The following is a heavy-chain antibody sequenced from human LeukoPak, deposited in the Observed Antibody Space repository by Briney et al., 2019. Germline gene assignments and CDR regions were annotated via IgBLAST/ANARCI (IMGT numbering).Heavy chain of an antibody. J-gene: IGHJ4*02. Sequence: SETLSLTCAVYGGSFSGYYWSWIRQPPGKGLEWIGEINHCGSTNYNPSLKSRVTISVDTSKNQFSLKLSSVTAADTAVYYCARGLGRWLPVALDYWGQGTLVTVSS. CDR1: GGSFSGYY. D-gene: IGHD5-18*01. CDR2: INHCGST. CDR3: ARGLGRWLPVALDY. V-gene: IGHV4-34*01.